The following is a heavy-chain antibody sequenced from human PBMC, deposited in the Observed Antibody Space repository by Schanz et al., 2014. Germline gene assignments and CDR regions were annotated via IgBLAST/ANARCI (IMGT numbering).Heavy chain of an antibody. J-gene: IGHJ3*02. CDR2: ISGSGGNT. D-gene: IGHD3-10*01. CDR3: AKGRFGELSAFDI. Sequence: EVQLLESGGGLVEPGGSLRLSCAASGFSFSSYAMGWVRQARGKGLEWVSIISGSGGNTYYADAVRGRFTISRDNSKTTVYLQMNSLRAEDTAVYYCAKGRFGELSAFDIWGQGTMVTVSS. V-gene: IGHV3-23*01. CDR1: GFSFSSYA.